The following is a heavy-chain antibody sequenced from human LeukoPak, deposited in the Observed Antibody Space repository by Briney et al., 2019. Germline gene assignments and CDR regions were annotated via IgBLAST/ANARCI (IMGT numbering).Heavy chain of an antibody. Sequence: PGGSLRLSCAASGFTFSSYSMNWVRQAPGKGLEWVSAISGSGGSTYYADSVKGRFTISRDNSKNTLYLQMNSLRAEDTAVYYCAKDRVQLWPLDHYYYYGMDVWGQGTTVTVSS. J-gene: IGHJ6*02. CDR1: GFTFSSYS. D-gene: IGHD5-18*01. V-gene: IGHV3-23*01. CDR3: AKDRVQLWPLDHYYYYGMDV. CDR2: ISGSGGST.